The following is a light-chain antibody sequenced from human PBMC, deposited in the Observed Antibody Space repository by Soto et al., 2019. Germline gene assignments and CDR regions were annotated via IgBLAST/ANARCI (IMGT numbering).Light chain of an antibody. CDR1: SSNIGSNY. Sequence: QSVLTQPPSASGTPGQRVTISCSGSSSNIGSNYVYWYQQLPGAAPKLLIYSNSQRPSGVPDRFSGSKSGTSASLAISGLRSEDEADYYCATWDDRLSGYVFGAGIKVP. V-gene: IGLV1-47*02. CDR3: ATWDDRLSGYV. CDR2: SNS. J-gene: IGLJ1*01.